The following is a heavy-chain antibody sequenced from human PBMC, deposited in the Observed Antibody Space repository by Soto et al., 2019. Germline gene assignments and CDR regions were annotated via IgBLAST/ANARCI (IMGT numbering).Heavy chain of an antibody. CDR3: ARGGLYYYYYGMDV. Sequence: QVQLVESGGGVVQPGRSLRLSCAASGFTFSSYAMHWVRQAPGKGLEWVAVISYDGSNKYYADSVKGRFTISRDNCKNTLYLQMNSLRAEDTAVYYCARGGLYYYYYGMDVWGQGTTVTVSS. V-gene: IGHV3-30-3*01. J-gene: IGHJ6*02. CDR1: GFTFSSYA. CDR2: ISYDGSNK.